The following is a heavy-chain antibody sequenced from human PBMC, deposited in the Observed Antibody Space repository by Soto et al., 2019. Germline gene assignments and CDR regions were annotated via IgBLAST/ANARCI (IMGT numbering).Heavy chain of an antibody. CDR1: GFTFSSYG. D-gene: IGHD1-7*01. CDR2: IWSDGSNK. V-gene: IGHV3-33*01. Sequence: GSLLPSCAASGFTFSSYGMHWVRQAPGKGLEWVAVIWSDGSNKYYADSVKGRFTISRDNSKNTLYLQMNSLRAEDTAVYYCARDGVGTTLRALNWFDPWGQGTLVTVYS. J-gene: IGHJ5*02. CDR3: ARDGVGTTLRALNWFDP.